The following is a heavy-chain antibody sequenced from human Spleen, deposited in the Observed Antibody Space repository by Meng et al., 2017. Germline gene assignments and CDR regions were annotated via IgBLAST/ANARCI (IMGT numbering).Heavy chain of an antibody. Sequence: GGSLRLSCAASGFYFNNAWMSWVRQAPGKGLEWVGRIKSNTDGGTTEYAAPVKGRFTISRDDSKNTVFLQMNSLKTEDTAVYYCTGHTDYWGQGALVTVSS. V-gene: IGHV3-15*01. CDR2: IKSNTDGGTT. J-gene: IGHJ4*02. CDR1: GFYFNNAW. CDR3: TGHTDY.